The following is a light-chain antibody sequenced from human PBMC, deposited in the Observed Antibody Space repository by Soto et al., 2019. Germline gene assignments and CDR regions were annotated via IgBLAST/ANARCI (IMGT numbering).Light chain of an antibody. CDR2: DVT. Sequence: QSVLTPPRSVSGSPGQSVTISCPGSNSDVGGYNYVSWYQQHPGKAPKLMIYDVTKRPSGVPDRFSGSKSGNTASLTISGLQAADEADYHCCSFAGNFLYVFGTGTKVTVL. J-gene: IGLJ1*01. CDR3: CSFAGNFLYV. CDR1: NSDVGGYNY. V-gene: IGLV2-11*01.